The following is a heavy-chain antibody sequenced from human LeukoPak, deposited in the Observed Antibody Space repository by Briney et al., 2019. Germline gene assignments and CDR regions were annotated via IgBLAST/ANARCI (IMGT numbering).Heavy chain of an antibody. V-gene: IGHV3-48*03. J-gene: IGHJ6*03. CDR1: GFTFSSYE. CDR3: TTDYGEIYYYYYMDV. CDR2: ISSSGSTI. D-gene: IGHD4-17*01. Sequence: PGGSLRLSCAASGFTFSSYEMNWVRQAPGKGLEWVSYISSSGSTIYYADSVKGRFTISRDNAKNSLYLQMNSLKTETKAVYYFTTDYGEIYYYYYMDVWGKGTTVTISS.